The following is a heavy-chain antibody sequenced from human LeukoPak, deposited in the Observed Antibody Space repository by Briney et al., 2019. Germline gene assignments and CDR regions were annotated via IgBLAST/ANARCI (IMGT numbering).Heavy chain of an antibody. CDR2: IVVGSGNT. V-gene: IGHV1-58*01. Sequence: SVTVSCKASGFTFTSSAVQWVRQARGQRLEWIGWIVVGSGNTNYAQKFQERVTITRDMSTSTAYMELSSLRSEDTAVYYCQVQLERTNYYYYYGMDVWGQGTTVTVSS. CDR1: GFTFTSSA. CDR3: QVQLERTNYYYYYGMDV. J-gene: IGHJ6*02. D-gene: IGHD1-1*01.